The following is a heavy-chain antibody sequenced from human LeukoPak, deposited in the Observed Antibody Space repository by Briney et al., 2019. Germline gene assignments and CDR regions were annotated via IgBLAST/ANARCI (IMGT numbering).Heavy chain of an antibody. V-gene: IGHV3-21*01. D-gene: IGHD3-22*01. CDR1: GFTFSSYS. CDR3: AREFRYYYDSSGYDY. Sequence: GGSLSLSCSASGFTFSSYSMNWVRQAPGKGLEWVSSISSSSSYIYYADSVKGRFTISRDNAKNSLYLQMNSLRAEGTAVYYCAREFRYYYDSSGYDYWGQGTLVIVSS. J-gene: IGHJ4*02. CDR2: ISSSSSYI.